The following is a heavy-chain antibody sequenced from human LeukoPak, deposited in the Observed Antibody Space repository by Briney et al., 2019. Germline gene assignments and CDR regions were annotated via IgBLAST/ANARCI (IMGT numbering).Heavy chain of an antibody. CDR3: AREFGDNRKPFDV. Sequence: GASVKVSCMAAGYSFTGFYIHWVRQAPGQGLEWMGIINPSGGSTSYPQKFQGRVTMTRDTSTSTVYMELTSLRSEDTAVYYCAREFGDNRKPFDVWGQGTMVTVSS. D-gene: IGHD3-16*01. J-gene: IGHJ3*01. CDR2: INPSGGST. V-gene: IGHV1-46*01. CDR1: GYSFTGFY.